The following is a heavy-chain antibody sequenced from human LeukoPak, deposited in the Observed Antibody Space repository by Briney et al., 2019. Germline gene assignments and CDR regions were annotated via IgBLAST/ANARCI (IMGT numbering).Heavy chain of an antibody. J-gene: IGHJ3*02. CDR3: ASALSITMVRGVGGAFDI. CDR1: GGSISSYY. D-gene: IGHD3-10*01. V-gene: IGHV4-4*07. CDR2: IYTSGST. Sequence: PSETLSLTCTVSGGSISSYYWSWIRQPAGKGLEWIGRIYTSGSTNYNPSLKSRVTMSVDTSKNQFSLKLSSVTAADTAVYYCASALSITMVRGVGGAFDIWGQGTMVTVSS.